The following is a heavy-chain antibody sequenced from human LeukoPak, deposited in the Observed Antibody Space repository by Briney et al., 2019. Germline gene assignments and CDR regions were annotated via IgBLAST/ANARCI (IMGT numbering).Heavy chain of an antibody. J-gene: IGHJ4*02. Sequence: GGSLRLSCAVSGFIFSDYGFHWVRQAPGKGLEWVVATRFDGSIKQYADSVKGRFTISRDDSKNTLYLQMNFLKSEDTAVYYCARWGGTRQYYFDYWGQGTLVTVSS. D-gene: IGHD1-1*01. CDR3: ARWGGTRQYYFDY. CDR1: GFIFSDYG. CDR2: TRFDGSIK. V-gene: IGHV3-33*01.